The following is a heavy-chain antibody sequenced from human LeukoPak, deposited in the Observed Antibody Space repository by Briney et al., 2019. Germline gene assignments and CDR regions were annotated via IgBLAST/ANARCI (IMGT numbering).Heavy chain of an antibody. CDR1: GYTFTGYY. CDR2: INPNSGGT. Sequence: ASVKVSCRASGYTFTGYYMHWVRQAPGQGLEWMGWINPNSGGTNYAQKFQGRVTMTRDTSISTAYMELSRLRSDDTAVYYCARVAGARYCSSTSCSMKKGMDVWGQGTTVTVSS. V-gene: IGHV1-2*02. J-gene: IGHJ6*02. D-gene: IGHD2-2*01. CDR3: ARVAGARYCSSTSCSMKKGMDV.